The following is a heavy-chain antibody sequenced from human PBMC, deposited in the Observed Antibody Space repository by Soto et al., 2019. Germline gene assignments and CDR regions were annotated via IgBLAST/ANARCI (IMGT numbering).Heavy chain of an antibody. CDR3: ATMGTPATGLYFFDY. CDR1: GGSISSGNYY. J-gene: IGHJ4*02. V-gene: IGHV4-30-4*01. Sequence: TLSLTCTVSGGSISSGNYYWSWIRQPPGYGLEWIGFISYSGSTYYSTSLKSRVTISVDTSKSQFSLNLSFVTAADTAVYYCATMGTPATGLYFFDYWGQGSLVTVSS. CDR2: ISYSGST. D-gene: IGHD2-15*01.